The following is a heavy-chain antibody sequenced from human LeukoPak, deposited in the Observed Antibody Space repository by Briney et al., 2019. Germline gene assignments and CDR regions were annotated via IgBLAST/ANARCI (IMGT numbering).Heavy chain of an antibody. CDR2: IIPIFGTA. V-gene: IGHV1-69*01. D-gene: IGHD3-9*01. Sequence: EASVKVSCKASGGTFSSYAISWVRQAPGQGLEWMGGIIPIFGTANYAQKFQGRVTITADESTSTAYMELSSLRSEDTAAYYCARVMQYYDILTGSTRYYGMDVWGQGTTVTVSS. CDR3: ARVMQYYDILTGSTRYYGMDV. CDR1: GGTFSSYA. J-gene: IGHJ6*02.